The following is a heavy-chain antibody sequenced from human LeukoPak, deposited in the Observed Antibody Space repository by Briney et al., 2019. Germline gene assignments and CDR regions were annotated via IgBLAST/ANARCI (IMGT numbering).Heavy chain of an antibody. J-gene: IGHJ4*02. CDR3: ARGRITMVRGTTYFDY. CDR1: GGSFSGYY. D-gene: IGHD3-10*01. CDR2: INHSGST. V-gene: IGHV4-34*01. Sequence: MTPETLSLTCAVYGGSFSGYYWSWIRQPPGKGLEWIGEINHSGSTNYNPSLKSRVTISVDTSKNQFSLKLSSVTAADTAVYYCARGRITMVRGTTYFDYWGQGILVTVSS.